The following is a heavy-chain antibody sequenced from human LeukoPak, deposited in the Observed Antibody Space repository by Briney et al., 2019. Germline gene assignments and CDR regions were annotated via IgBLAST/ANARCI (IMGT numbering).Heavy chain of an antibody. J-gene: IGHJ4*02. CDR3: ARELFGSGSCPDY. D-gene: IGHD3-10*01. CDR2: VWHDGSNR. Sequence: TSLRLSCTAPGFTFSSYAIHWIRQAPGKGLEWVALVWHDGSNRYYSEAVKGRFTISRDNSKNTVYLQINSLRAEDTAVYYCARELFGSGSCPDYWGQGTRVTVSS. V-gene: IGHV3-33*01. CDR1: GFTFSSYA.